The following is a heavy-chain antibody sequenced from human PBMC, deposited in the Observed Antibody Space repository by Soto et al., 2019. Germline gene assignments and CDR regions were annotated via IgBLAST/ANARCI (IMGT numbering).Heavy chain of an antibody. CDR2: ISGSGGST. CDR1: GCTFSSYW. Sequence: PGXSLILSCAASGCTFSSYWMHWVRQAPGKGLEWVSVISGSGGSTYYADSVKGRFTISRDNSKNTLYLQMNSLRAEDTAVYYCARDYRADWGPGTLVTVSS. D-gene: IGHD1-26*01. J-gene: IGHJ4*02. CDR3: ARDYRAD. V-gene: IGHV3-23*01.